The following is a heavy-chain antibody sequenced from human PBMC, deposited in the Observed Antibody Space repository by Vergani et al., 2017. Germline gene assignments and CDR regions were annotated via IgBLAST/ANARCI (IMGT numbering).Heavy chain of an antibody. CDR2: VSVSGGT. V-gene: IGHV4-4*07. CDR1: GGSITNYY. J-gene: IGHJ6*03. CDR3: ARGPPLVVPAAIGELGGYYYYYMDV. Sequence: QVPLQESGPGLVNPSETLSLTCSVSGGSITNYYWSWIRQAAGKGLEWIGRVSVSGGTDSNASLRSRVTMSIDTSTNQFSLKLTSVTAADTAVYYCARGPPLVVPAAIGELGGYYYYYMDVWGKGTTVTVSS. D-gene: IGHD2-2*02.